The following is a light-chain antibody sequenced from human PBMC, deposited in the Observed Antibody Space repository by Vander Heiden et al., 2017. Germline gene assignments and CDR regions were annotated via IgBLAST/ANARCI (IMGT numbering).Light chain of an antibody. CDR2: EVI. CDR3: CSFAVGSTYV. J-gene: IGLJ1*01. V-gene: IGLV2-23*02. Sequence: QSALTQPASVSGSPGQSLTISCTGTSSDVVRYDFVSWYQQNPGNAPNLNIYEVIKRPAGVSNRFSGSKSANTASLTISGIQAEDEADYYCCSFAVGSTYVFGTGTKVTVL. CDR1: SSDVVRYDF.